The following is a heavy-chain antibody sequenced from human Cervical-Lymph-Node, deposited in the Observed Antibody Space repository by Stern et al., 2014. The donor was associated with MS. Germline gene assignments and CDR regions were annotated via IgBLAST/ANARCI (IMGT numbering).Heavy chain of an antibody. Sequence: HLQLQESGSGLVQPSQTLSLTCAVSGGSISSGDYSWGWIRQPPGKGLELIGYIYPSGSTSYNPPLKRRVTISGDTSKNHFSLKLSSVTAADTAVYYCARSSTVTPNAFDIWGQGTMVTVSS. D-gene: IGHD4-17*01. V-gene: IGHV4-30-2*01. CDR1: GGSISSGDYS. CDR2: IYPSGST. J-gene: IGHJ3*02. CDR3: ARSSTVTPNAFDI.